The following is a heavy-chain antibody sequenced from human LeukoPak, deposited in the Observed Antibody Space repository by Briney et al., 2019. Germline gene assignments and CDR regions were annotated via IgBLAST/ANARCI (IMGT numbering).Heavy chain of an antibody. CDR3: AKVLGLGGYSYGLDY. J-gene: IGHJ4*02. D-gene: IGHD5-18*01. CDR1: GFTFSSYA. V-gene: IGHV3-23*01. CDR2: ISGSGDST. Sequence: GGSLRLSCAASGFTFSSYAMSWVRQAPGKGLEWVSGISGSGDSTYYADSVKGRFTISRDNSKNTLYLQMNSLRAEDTAVYNCAKVLGLGGYSYGLDYWGQGTLVTVSS.